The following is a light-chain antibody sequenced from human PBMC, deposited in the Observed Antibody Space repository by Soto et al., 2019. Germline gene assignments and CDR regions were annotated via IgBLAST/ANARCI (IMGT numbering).Light chain of an antibody. Sequence: SRYLAWYQQKPGQAPRLLIYGSSSRATGIPARFSGSGSGTESTLTISSLQSEDFAVYYCQEYIHWPPGMFGPGTKVDIK. CDR1: SRY. V-gene: IGKV3-15*01. CDR2: GSS. J-gene: IGKJ1*01. CDR3: QEYIHWPPGM.